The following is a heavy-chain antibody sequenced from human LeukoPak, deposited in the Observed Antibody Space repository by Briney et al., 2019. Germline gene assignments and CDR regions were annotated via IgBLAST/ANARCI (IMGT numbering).Heavy chain of an antibody. CDR1: GFTFSSYG. D-gene: IGHD6-19*01. Sequence: GGSLRLSCAASGFTFSSYGMHWVRQAPGKGLEWVAVISYDGSNKYYADSVKGRFTTSRDNSKNTLYLQMNSLRAEDTAVYYCATLVADPSYGMDVWGKGTTVTVSS. J-gene: IGHJ6*04. CDR2: ISYDGSNK. CDR3: ATLVADPSYGMDV. V-gene: IGHV3-30*03.